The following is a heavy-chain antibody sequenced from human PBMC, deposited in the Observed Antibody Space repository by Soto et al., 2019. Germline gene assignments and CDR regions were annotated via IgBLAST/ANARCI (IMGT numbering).Heavy chain of an antibody. Sequence: QLHLVQSGAVVKKPGASVTVSCSASGYPVTAYYMHWVRQAPGRGLEWMGGINPATGAAKYTQTFQGRVTLARDTSTSTGFMELSGLTSEDTAVFYFARGGGVGVAGSAAFDMWGQGTLVTVSS. CDR2: INPATGAA. D-gene: IGHD3-3*01. CDR1: GYPVTAYY. V-gene: IGHV1-2*02. J-gene: IGHJ3*02. CDR3: ARGGGVGVAGSAAFDM.